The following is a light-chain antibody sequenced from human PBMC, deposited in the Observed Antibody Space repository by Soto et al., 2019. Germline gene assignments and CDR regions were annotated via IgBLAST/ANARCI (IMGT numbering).Light chain of an antibody. CDR2: DVS. Sequence: QSVLTQPAFVSGYPGQSITISCTGSSSDIGGYNYVSWYQQHPGKAPKLMIYDVSDRPSGVSNRFSGSKSGNTASLTISGLQAEDEADYYCSSYTSTISYLIFGGGTKLTVL. CDR1: SSDIGGYNY. CDR3: SSYTSTISYLI. J-gene: IGLJ2*01. V-gene: IGLV2-14*01.